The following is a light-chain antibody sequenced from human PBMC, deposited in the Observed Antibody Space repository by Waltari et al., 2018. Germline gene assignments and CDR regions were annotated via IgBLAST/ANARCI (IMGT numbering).Light chain of an antibody. J-gene: IGKJ5*01. CDR1: QSIGNR. V-gene: IGKV1-5*03. Sequence: DIQRTQAPSQLGASGGDRATIPRRASQSIGNRLAWYQQQPGKAAIVLIYKASIFKSGVPSRFSGGGSWTQFTLTNRILLPGRFGTYYCQQYNTHSSFG. CDR2: KAS. CDR3: QQYNTHSS.